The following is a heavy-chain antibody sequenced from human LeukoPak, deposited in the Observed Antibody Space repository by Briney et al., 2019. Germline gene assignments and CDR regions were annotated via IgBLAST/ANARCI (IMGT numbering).Heavy chain of an antibody. D-gene: IGHD3-16*01. V-gene: IGHV3-21*01. CDR1: GFTFRSYV. J-gene: IGHJ4*02. Sequence: PGGSLRLSCAASGFTFRSYVMSWVRQAPGKGLEWVSSISSSSSYTYYGDSVQGRFTISRDNAKNSLFLQMNSLRAEDTAVYYCAREEDYPYFDNWGQGTLVTVSS. CDR3: AREEDYPYFDN. CDR2: ISSSSSYT.